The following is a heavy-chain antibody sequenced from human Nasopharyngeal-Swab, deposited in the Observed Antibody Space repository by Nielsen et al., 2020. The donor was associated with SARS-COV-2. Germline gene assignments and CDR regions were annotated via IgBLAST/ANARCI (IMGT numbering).Heavy chain of an antibody. D-gene: IGHD1-26*01. V-gene: IGHV4-34*01. CDR2: LNQSGST. CDR3: ARAKWVRSPPTSFYYAMDV. Sequence: SETLSLTCAVYGGSFSVYYWTWVRQAPGKGLEWIGELNQSGSTDYHPSFKSRVTISLDTSKNQFSLRLTSLTAADTAIYYCARAKWVRSPPTSFYYAMDVWGQGTTVTVSS. CDR1: GGSFSVYY. J-gene: IGHJ6*02.